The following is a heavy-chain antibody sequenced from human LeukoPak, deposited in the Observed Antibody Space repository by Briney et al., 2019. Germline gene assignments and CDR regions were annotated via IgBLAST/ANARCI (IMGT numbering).Heavy chain of an antibody. CDR1: GFTFNSYT. CDR2: ISSSGSYI. Sequence: PGGSLRLSCAASGFTFNSYTMNWVRQAPGKGLEWVSSISSSGSYIFFADSLRGRFTISRDNARNSLFLQMNSLRVEDTAVYYCARGVRGVVPSYFDSWGQGTLVTVSS. J-gene: IGHJ4*02. D-gene: IGHD3-10*01. V-gene: IGHV3-21*01. CDR3: ARGVRGVVPSYFDS.